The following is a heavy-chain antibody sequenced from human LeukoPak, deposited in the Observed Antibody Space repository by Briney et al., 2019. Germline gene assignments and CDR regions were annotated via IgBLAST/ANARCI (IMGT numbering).Heavy chain of an antibody. J-gene: IGHJ4*02. CDR2: IYGGGAT. D-gene: IGHD4/OR15-4a*01. CDR1: GFTVYNNF. Sequence: GGSPRLSCEASGFTVYNNFVSWIRQAPGRGLEWVSVIYGGGATYYADSVKGRFTISRDTSKNIVSLQMNDLSADDTAMYYCARDSANYHFAFWGQGTLVTVSS. V-gene: IGHV3-66*01. CDR3: ARDSANYHFAF.